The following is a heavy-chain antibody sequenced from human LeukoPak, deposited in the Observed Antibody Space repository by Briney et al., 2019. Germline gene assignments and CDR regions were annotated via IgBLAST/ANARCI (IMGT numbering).Heavy chain of an antibody. J-gene: IGHJ4*02. V-gene: IGHV3-48*03. Sequence: GGSLRLSCAASGFTFSSYEMNWVRQAPGKGLEWVSYISNSGSPIYYADSAKGRFTISRNNAKNSLYLQMNSLRAEDTAIYYCARDGRADGDYGGFDYWGQGTLVTVSS. CDR1: GFTFSSYE. D-gene: IGHD4-17*01. CDR2: ISNSGSPI. CDR3: ARDGRADGDYGGFDY.